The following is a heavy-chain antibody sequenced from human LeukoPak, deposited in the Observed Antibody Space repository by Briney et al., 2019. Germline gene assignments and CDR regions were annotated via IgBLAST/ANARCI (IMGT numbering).Heavy chain of an antibody. CDR2: INPNRGGT. CDR3: ARGPHWDPHFDY. Sequence: ASVKVSCKASGYTFTGYYMHWVRQAPGQGLEWMGWINPNRGGTKYAQKFQGRVTMTRDTSISTAYMELSGLRSDDTAVYYCARGPHWDPHFDYWGQGTLVTVSS. D-gene: IGHD7-27*01. CDR1: GYTFTGYY. V-gene: IGHV1-2*02. J-gene: IGHJ4*02.